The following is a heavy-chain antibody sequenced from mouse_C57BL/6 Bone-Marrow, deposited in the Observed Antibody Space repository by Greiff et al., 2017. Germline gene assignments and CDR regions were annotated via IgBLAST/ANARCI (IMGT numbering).Heavy chain of an antibody. J-gene: IGHJ3*01. D-gene: IGHD2-4*01. V-gene: IGHV5-2*01. Sequence: EVKVVESGGGLVQPGESLKLSCESNEYEFPSHDMSWVRKTPEKGLELVAAINSDGGSTYYPDTMERRFIISRDNTKTTLYLQMSSLRSEDTALYYCARPSTMRFAYWGQGTLVTVSA. CDR3: ARPSTMRFAY. CDR2: INSDGGST. CDR1: EYEFPSHD.